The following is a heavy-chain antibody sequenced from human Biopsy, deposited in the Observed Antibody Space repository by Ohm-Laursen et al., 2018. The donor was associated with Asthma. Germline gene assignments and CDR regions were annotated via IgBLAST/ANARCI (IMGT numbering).Heavy chain of an antibody. D-gene: IGHD1-20*01. CDR3: ARAAITGIRGWFDP. Sequence: TLSLTCAVYGGYLTGHYWNWIRQPPGKGLEWIGEIDQSGYTNYNPSLKSRVTISADTSKNQFHLNLSSVTAADTAVYLCARAAITGIRGWFDPWGQGTQVTVSS. V-gene: IGHV4-34*01. CDR1: GGYLTGHY. J-gene: IGHJ5*02. CDR2: IDQSGYT.